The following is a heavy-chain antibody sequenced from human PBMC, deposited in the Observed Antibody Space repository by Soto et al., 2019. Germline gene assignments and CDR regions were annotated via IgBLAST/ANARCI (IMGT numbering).Heavy chain of an antibody. V-gene: IGHV4-31*02. CDR3: ALALGPTTGLDY. CDR2: IFNSGTT. CDR1: GASTVSHYH. J-gene: IGHJ4*02. D-gene: IGHD1-26*01. Sequence: HVQLQESGPGLVKPSQTLSLTCSVSGASTVSHYHWTWIRQPPGKGLEWMGYIFNSGTTFYNPSLTSRLSISMDTSGNHFSLELRSVTAADTAVYYCALALGPTTGLDYWGQGTLVNVSS.